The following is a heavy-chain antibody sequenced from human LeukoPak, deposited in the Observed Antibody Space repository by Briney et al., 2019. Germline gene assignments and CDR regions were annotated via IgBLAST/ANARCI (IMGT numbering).Heavy chain of an antibody. CDR1: GYTFGSYS. Sequence: ASVKVSCKASGYTFGSYSINWVRQAPGQGLAWLGWVNTYNGDTKYTQKFQGRVSLTTDSSASTAYMELTSLKSDDTGIYYCARGRAAADDFDLWGQGTPVTVSS. D-gene: IGHD6-13*01. V-gene: IGHV1-18*01. CDR3: ARGRAAADDFDL. J-gene: IGHJ4*02. CDR2: VNTYNGDT.